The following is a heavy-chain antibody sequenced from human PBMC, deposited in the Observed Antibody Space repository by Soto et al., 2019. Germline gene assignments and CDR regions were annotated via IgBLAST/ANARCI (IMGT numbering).Heavy chain of an antibody. J-gene: IGHJ5*02. Sequence: PSETLSLTCTVSGGSISSGDYYWSWIRQPPGKGLEWIGDIYYSGSTYYNPSLKSRVTISVDTSKNQFSLKLSSVTAADTAVYYCARGRVIHNWFDPWGQGTLVTVSS. CDR2: IYYSGST. CDR1: GGSISSGDYY. V-gene: IGHV4-30-4*01. CDR3: ARGRVIHNWFDP. D-gene: IGHD2-21*01.